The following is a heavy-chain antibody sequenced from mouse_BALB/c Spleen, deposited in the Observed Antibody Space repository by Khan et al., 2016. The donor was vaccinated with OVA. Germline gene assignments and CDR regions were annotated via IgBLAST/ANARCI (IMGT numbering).Heavy chain of an antibody. Sequence: EVKLEESGPGLVKPSQSLSLTCTVTGYSITSDYAWNWIRQFPGNKLEWMGYISYSGITSYNPSLKSRISITRATSKNQFFLQLNSVTTEDTCTYYCTRDHFYYGRGSFDVWGAGTTVTVSS. J-gene: IGHJ1*01. CDR2: ISYSGIT. D-gene: IGHD1-1*01. V-gene: IGHV3-2*02. CDR1: GYSITSDYA. CDR3: TRDHFYYGRGSFDV.